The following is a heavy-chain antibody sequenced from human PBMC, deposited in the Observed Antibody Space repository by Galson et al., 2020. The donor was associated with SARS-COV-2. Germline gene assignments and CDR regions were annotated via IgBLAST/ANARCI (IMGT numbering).Heavy chain of an antibody. Sequence: ASQTLSLTCRVSGYSISSGYYWMWIRQSPERGLEWIANIHRSGSTYYNPSLKSRATISVDTSKNQFSLRQTSMTAADSAVYYCARQVVAKTYYCDNWGRRILVSVSS. J-gene: IGHJ4*02. CDR1: GYSISSGYY. CDR2: IHRSGST. CDR3: ARQVVAKTYYCDN. V-gene: IGHV4-38-2*01. D-gene: IGHD2-15*01.